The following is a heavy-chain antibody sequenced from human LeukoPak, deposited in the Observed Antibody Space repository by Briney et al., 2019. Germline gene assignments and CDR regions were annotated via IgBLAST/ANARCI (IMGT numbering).Heavy chain of an antibody. CDR3: ARDGVYSGSYQAFDY. CDR2: INPSGGST. V-gene: IGHV1-46*01. J-gene: IGHJ4*02. D-gene: IGHD1-26*01. CDR1: GYTFTSYY. Sequence: GASVKVSCKVSGYTFTSYYMHWVRQAPGQGLEWMGIINPSGGSTSYAQKFQGRVTMTRDTSTSTVYMELSSLRSEDTAVYYCARDGVYSGSYQAFDYWGQGTLVTVSS.